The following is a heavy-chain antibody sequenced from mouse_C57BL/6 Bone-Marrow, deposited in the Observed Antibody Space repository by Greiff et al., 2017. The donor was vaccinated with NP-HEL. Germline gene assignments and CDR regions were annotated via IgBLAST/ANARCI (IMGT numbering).Heavy chain of an antibody. J-gene: IGHJ4*01. Sequence: QVQLQQPGAELVMPGASVKLSCKASGYTFTSYWMHWVKQRPGQGLEWIGEIDPSDSYTNYNQKFKGKSTLTVDKSSSTAYMQLSSLTSEDSAVYYCARWDSNYFYYAMDYWGQGTSGTVSS. CDR3: ARWDSNYFYYAMDY. CDR2: IDPSDSYT. V-gene: IGHV1-69*01. CDR1: GYTFTSYW. D-gene: IGHD2-5*01.